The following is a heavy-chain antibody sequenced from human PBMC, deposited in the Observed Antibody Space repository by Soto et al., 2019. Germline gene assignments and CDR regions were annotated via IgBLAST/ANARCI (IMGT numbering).Heavy chain of an antibody. CDR3: ARGSQYYDQEYYFDY. Sequence: SETLSLTCAVSGGSISSGGYSWSWIRQPPGKGLEWIGYIYHSGSTYYNPSLKSRVTISVDRSKNQFSLKLSSVTAADTAVYYCARGSQYYDQEYYFDYWGQGTLVTVS. V-gene: IGHV4-30-2*01. D-gene: IGHD3-22*01. CDR2: IYHSGST. J-gene: IGHJ4*02. CDR1: GGSISSGGYS.